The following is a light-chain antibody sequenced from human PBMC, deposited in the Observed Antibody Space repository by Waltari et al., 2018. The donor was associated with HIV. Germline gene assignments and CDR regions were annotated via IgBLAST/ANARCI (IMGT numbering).Light chain of an antibody. CDR3: RQGYSTPLT. CDR2: GTS. CDR1: QNIDNF. J-gene: IGKJ3*01. Sequence: DIQMTQSPSSLSASVGDRVTITCRASQNIDNFLTWYQQIPWKAPTLLISGTSAFQSGVPSRFTASGSGTDFTLTITSLQPEDFATYFCRQGYSTPLTFGPGTKVDIK. V-gene: IGKV1-39*01.